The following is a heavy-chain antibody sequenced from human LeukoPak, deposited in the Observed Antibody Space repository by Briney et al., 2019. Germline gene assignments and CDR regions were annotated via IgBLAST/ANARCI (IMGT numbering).Heavy chain of an antibody. J-gene: IGHJ4*02. Sequence: GGSLRLSCAASGFTFSSYWMSWVRQAPGKGLEWVANIKQDGSEKDYVDSVKGRFTISRDNAKNSLYLQMNSLRAEDTAVYYCARGGGYCTNGVCYVSYFFDYWGQGTLVTVSS. V-gene: IGHV3-7*01. CDR3: ARGGGYCTNGVCYVSYFFDY. CDR1: GFTFSSYW. D-gene: IGHD2-8*01. CDR2: IKQDGSEK.